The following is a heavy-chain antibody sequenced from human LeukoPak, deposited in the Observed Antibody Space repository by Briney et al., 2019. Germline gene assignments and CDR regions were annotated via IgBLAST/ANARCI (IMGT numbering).Heavy chain of an antibody. CDR3: ARRGKGLGYYMDV. V-gene: IGHV1-8*01. D-gene: IGHD3-16*01. Sequence: GASVKVSCRASGYTFTSYDIKWVRQATGQGLEWMGRMNPNSGNTDYAQKFQGRVTMTRNTSISTAYMELSSLTSEDAAMYYCARRGKGLGYYMDVWGKGTTDTISS. CDR2: MNPNSGNT. J-gene: IGHJ6*03. CDR1: GYTFTSYD.